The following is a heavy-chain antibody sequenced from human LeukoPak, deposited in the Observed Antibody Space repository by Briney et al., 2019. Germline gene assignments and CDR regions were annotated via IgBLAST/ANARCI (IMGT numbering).Heavy chain of an antibody. CDR1: GFTLSTAW. CDR3: AGASTAMVTRRFDY. D-gene: IGHD5-18*01. J-gene: IGHJ4*02. Sequence: GGSLRLSCAASGFTLSTAWMNWVRQAPGKGLEWVSSISSSSYIYYADSVKGRFTISRDNAKNSLYLQMNSLRAEDTAVYYCAGASTAMVTRRFDYWGQGTLVTVSS. CDR2: ISSSSYI. V-gene: IGHV3-69-1*01.